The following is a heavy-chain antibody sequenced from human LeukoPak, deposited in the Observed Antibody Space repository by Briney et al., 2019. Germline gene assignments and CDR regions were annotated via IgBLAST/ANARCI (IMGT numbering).Heavy chain of an antibody. V-gene: IGHV4-34*01. CDR1: GGSFSGYY. Sequence: SETLSLTCAVYGGSFSGYYWTWIRQPPGKGLEWIGEINHSGSTNYNPSLKSRVTISVDTSKNQFSLKLSSVTAADTAVYYCARAPTDMVRGWFDPWGQGTLVTVSS. CDR3: ARAPTDMVRGWFDP. CDR2: INHSGST. J-gene: IGHJ5*02. D-gene: IGHD3-10*01.